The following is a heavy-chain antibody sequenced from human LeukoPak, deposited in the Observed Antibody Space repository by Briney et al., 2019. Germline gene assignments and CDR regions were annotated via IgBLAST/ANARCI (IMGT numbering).Heavy chain of an antibody. CDR3: AKKQMEGAGTLTHYFDY. D-gene: IGHD6-13*01. V-gene: IGHV3-30-3*02. CDR2: ISYDGSNK. J-gene: IGHJ4*02. CDR1: GFTFSSYA. Sequence: GGSLRLSCAASGFTFSSYAMHWVRQAPGKGLEWVAVISYDGSNKYYADSVKGRFTISRDNSKNTLYLQMNSLRAEDTAVYYCAKKQMEGAGTLTHYFDYWGPGNPGHRLL.